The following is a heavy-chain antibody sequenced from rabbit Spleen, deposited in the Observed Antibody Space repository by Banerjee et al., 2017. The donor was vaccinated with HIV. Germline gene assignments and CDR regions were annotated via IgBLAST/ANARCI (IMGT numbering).Heavy chain of an antibody. CDR2: IAGSSSGFT. Sequence: QSLEESGGGLVKPGASLTLTCKASGFSFSTSDYICWVRQAPGKGLEWISCIAGSSSGFTYSATWAKGRFIISKTSSTTVTLQMTSLTAADTATYFCTRGTYGGIVAVYATRWDLWGQGTLVTVS. D-gene: IGHD4-2*01. V-gene: IGHV1S40*01. J-gene: IGHJ3*01. CDR3: TRGTYGGIVAVYATRWDL. CDR1: GFSFSTSDY.